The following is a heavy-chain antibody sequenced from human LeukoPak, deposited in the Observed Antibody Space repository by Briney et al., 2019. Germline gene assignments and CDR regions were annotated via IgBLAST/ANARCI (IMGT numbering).Heavy chain of an antibody. V-gene: IGHV4-59*01. CDR2: IYYSGST. CDR3: ARGFDEYPAGDWFDP. CDR1: GGSISSYY. D-gene: IGHD3-9*01. J-gene: IGHJ5*02. Sequence: PSETLSLTCTVSGGSISSYYWSWIRQPPGKGLEWIGYIYYSGSTNYNPSLKSRVTISVDTSKNQFSLKLSSVTAADTAVYYCARGFDEYPAGDWFDPWGQGTLVTVSS.